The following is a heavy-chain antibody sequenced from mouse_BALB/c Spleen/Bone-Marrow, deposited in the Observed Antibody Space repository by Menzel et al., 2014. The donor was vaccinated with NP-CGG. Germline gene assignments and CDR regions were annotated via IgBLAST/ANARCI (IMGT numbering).Heavy chain of an antibody. D-gene: IGHD2-3*01. CDR1: GYTFTSYY. CDR3: TRSDGYYVPHWYFDV. CDR2: INPSNGGT. V-gene: IGHV1S81*02. Sequence: QVHVKQSGAELVKPGASVKLSCKASGYTFTSYYMYWVKQRPGQGLEWIGEINPSNGGTNFNEKFKSKATLTVDKSSSTAYMQLSSLTSEDSAAYYCTRSDGYYVPHWYFDVWGAGTTVTVSS. J-gene: IGHJ1*01.